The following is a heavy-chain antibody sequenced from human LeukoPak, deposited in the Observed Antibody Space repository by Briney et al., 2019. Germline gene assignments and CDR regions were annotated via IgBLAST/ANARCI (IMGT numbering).Heavy chain of an antibody. CDR2: IIPIFGTA. CDR3: AGSYYKSYFDY. CDR1: GGTFSSYT. D-gene: IGHD3-10*01. J-gene: IGHJ4*02. V-gene: IGHV1-69*06. Sequence: SVKVSCKASGGTFSSYTISWVRQAPGQGLEWMGGIIPIFGTANYAQKFQGRVTITADKSTSTAYMELSSLRSEDTAVYYCAGSYYKSYFDYWGQGTLVTVSS.